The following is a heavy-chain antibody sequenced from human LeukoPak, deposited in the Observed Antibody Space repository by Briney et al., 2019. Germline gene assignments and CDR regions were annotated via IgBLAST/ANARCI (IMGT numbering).Heavy chain of an antibody. J-gene: IGHJ4*02. Sequence: GGSLRLSCAVSGYALRSDWMVWARQAPGKGLEWVATVKEDRSEKDYVDSVKGRFTISADSARNSLYLQMNSLRPEDTALYYCAKNSGWLQLGDWGQGTLVTVSS. CDR1: GYALRSDW. CDR3: AKNSGWLQLGD. CDR2: VKEDRSEK. D-gene: IGHD5-24*01. V-gene: IGHV3-7*01.